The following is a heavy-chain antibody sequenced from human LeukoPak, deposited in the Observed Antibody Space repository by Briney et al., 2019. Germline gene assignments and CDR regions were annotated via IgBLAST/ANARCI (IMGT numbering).Heavy chain of an antibody. D-gene: IGHD6-6*01. CDR2: IYPGDSDA. CDR3: ARHSGSSSSEFDY. J-gene: IGHJ4*02. V-gene: IGHV5-51*01. Sequence: GESLKISCKGSGYRFASYWIDWVRQMPGKGLEWMGIIYPGDSDARYSPSFQGRVTISTDKSISTAYLQWSSLKASDTAIYYCARHSGSSSSEFDYWGQGTLVTVSS. CDR1: GYRFASYW.